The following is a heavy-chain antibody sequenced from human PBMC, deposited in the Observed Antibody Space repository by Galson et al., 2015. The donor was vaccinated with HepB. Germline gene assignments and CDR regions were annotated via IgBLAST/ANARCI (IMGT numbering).Heavy chain of an antibody. CDR1: GFTFSSYS. CDR3: ARAPGYGRTAIAAAGRNSYFDY. Sequence: SLRLSCAASGFTFSSYSMNWVRQAPGKGLEWVSYISSSSSTIYYADSVKGRFTISRDNAKNSLYLQMNSLRAEDTAVYYCARAPGYGRTAIAAAGRNSYFDYWGQGTLVTVSS. CDR2: ISSSSSTI. J-gene: IGHJ4*02. D-gene: IGHD6-13*01. V-gene: IGHV3-48*01.